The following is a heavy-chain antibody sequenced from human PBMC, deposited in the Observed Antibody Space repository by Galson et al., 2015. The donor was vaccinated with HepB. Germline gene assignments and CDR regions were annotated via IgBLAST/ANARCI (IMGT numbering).Heavy chain of an antibody. V-gene: IGHV2-5*02. CDR1: GFSLSTSGVG. Sequence: PALVKPTQTLTLTCTFSGFSLSTSGVGVGWIRQPPGKALEWLALIYWDDDKRYSPSLKSRLTITKDTSKNQVVLTMTNMDPVDTATYYCAHRAQYQLLFMAEVYFDYWGQGTLVTVSS. J-gene: IGHJ4*02. CDR2: IYWDDDK. D-gene: IGHD2-2*01. CDR3: AHRAQYQLLFMAEVYFDY.